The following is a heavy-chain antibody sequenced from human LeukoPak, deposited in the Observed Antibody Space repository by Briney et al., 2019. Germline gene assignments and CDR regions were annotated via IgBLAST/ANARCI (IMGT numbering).Heavy chain of an antibody. CDR1: GFTFRSYS. V-gene: IGHV3-21*01. J-gene: IGHJ4*02. D-gene: IGHD3-22*01. Sequence: PGGSLRLSCAASGFTFRSYSMNWVRQAPGKGLEWVSSISSSSSYIHNADSVKGRFTISRDNAKNSLYLQMNSLRAEDTAVYYCARGSTNYYDSSGYYPAWGQGTLVTVSS. CDR3: ARGSTNYYDSSGYYPA. CDR2: ISSSSSYI.